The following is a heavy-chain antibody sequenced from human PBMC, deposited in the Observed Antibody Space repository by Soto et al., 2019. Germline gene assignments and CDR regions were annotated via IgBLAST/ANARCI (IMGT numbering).Heavy chain of an antibody. V-gene: IGHV4-59*01. Sequence: SETLSLTCTVSGGSISSYYWSWIRQPPGKGLEWIGYIYYNGITNYNPSLKSRVTMSVDTSKNQLSLNLTSLTAADTAIYYCATAAPGTEWSGDYYGMDVWGQGTTVTVSS. CDR3: ATAAPGTEWSGDYYGMDV. J-gene: IGHJ6*02. CDR1: GGSISSYY. CDR2: IYYNGIT. D-gene: IGHD3-3*01.